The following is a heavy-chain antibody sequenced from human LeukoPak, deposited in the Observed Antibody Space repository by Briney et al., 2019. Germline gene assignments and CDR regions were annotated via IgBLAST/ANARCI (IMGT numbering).Heavy chain of an antibody. CDR2: ISYDGSNK. D-gene: IGHD6-19*01. CDR1: GFTFSSYA. CDR3: ARAVAGTSFTN. J-gene: IGHJ4*02. V-gene: IGHV3-30-3*01. Sequence: PGRSLRFSCAASGFTFSSYAMHWVRQAPGKGLEWVAVISYDGSNKYYADSVKGRFTISRDNSKNTLYLQMNSLRAEDTAVYYCARAVAGTSFTNWGQGTLVTVSS.